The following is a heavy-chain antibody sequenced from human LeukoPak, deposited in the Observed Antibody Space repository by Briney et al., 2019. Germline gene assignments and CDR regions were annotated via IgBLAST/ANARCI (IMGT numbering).Heavy chain of an antibody. Sequence: TGGSLRLSCAASGFTFSSYVMSWVRQAPGRGLEWVLAISASGGNTYYADSVKGRFTISRDNSKTTLYLQMNSLRAEDTAVYYCAKEFGYCSGGSCYSVGYFDYWGQGTLVTVSS. V-gene: IGHV3-23*01. CDR3: AKEFGYCSGGSCYSVGYFDY. J-gene: IGHJ4*02. CDR1: GFTFSSYV. CDR2: ISASGGNT. D-gene: IGHD2-15*01.